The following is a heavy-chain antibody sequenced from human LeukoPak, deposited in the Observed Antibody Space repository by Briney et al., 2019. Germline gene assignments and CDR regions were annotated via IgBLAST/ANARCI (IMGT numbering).Heavy chain of an antibody. Sequence: ASVKVSCKASGYTFTAYYMNWVRQAPGQGLEWMGWINPNSGGTNYAQNFQGRVTMTRDTSISTAYMELSRLRSDDTAVYYCARNFYFDSSGYYHYWGQGTLVTVSS. J-gene: IGHJ4*02. CDR1: GYTFTAYY. D-gene: IGHD3-22*01. CDR3: ARNFYFDSSGYYHY. V-gene: IGHV1-2*02. CDR2: INPNSGGT.